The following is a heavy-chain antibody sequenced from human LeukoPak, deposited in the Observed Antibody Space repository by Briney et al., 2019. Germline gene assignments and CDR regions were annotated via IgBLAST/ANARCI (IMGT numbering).Heavy chain of an antibody. Sequence: PGGSLRLSCAASGFTFSDYYMSWIRQAPGKGLEWVSYISSSGSTIYYADSVKGRFTISRDNAKNSLYMQTNSLRAEDTAVYYCASLFWSGYYSDYWGQGTLVTVSS. J-gene: IGHJ4*02. D-gene: IGHD3-3*01. CDR1: GFTFSDYY. V-gene: IGHV3-11*04. CDR3: ASLFWSGYYSDY. CDR2: ISSSGSTI.